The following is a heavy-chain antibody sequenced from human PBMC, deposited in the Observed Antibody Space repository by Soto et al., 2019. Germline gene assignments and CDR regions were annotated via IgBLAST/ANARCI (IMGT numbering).Heavy chain of an antibody. D-gene: IGHD2-15*01. V-gene: IGHV1-69*13. CDR2: IIPIFGTA. CDR1: GGTFSSYA. Sequence: GASVKVSCKASGGTFSSYAISWVRQAPGQGLEWMGGIIPIFGTANYAQKFQGRVTITADESTSTAYMELSSLRSEDTAVYYCARERGYCSGGSCYYYYYGMDVWGQGTTVTVS. CDR3: ARERGYCSGGSCYYYYYGMDV. J-gene: IGHJ6*02.